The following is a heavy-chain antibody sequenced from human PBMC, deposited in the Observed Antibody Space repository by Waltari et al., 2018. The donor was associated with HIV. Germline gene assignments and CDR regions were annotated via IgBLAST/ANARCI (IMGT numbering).Heavy chain of an antibody. V-gene: IGHV4-34*01. Sequence: QVQLKQWGAGLLKPSETLSLTCAVYSESFSGNYWSWIRQPPGKGLEWIGDVNHSGSTNYNPSRKSRVTISVDSSKNQFSLRLTSVTAADTALYYCARMPILGYGSYAFDSWGQGMLVTVSS. CDR2: VNHSGST. CDR3: ARMPILGYGSYAFDS. D-gene: IGHD6-13*01. CDR1: SESFSGNY. J-gene: IGHJ4*02.